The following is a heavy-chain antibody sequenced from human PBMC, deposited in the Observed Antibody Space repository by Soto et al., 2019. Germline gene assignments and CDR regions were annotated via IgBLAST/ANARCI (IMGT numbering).Heavy chain of an antibody. CDR2: IWYDGSNK. D-gene: IGHD2-2*01. V-gene: IGHV3-33*01. CDR3: ARRLVVPGLDYYYGMDV. Sequence: SLRLSCAASGFTFSSYGMHWVRQAPGKGLEWVAVIWYDGSNKYYADSVKGRFTISRDNSKNTLYLQMNSLRAEDTAVYYCARRLVVPGLDYYYGMDVWGQGTTVTVSS. CDR1: GFTFSSYG. J-gene: IGHJ6*02.